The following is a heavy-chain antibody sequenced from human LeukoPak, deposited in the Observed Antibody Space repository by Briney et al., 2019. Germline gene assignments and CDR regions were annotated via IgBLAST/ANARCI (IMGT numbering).Heavy chain of an antibody. CDR3: ARELGVVRGALSGYYYYYMDV. CDR2: ISYNGSP. Sequence: KSSETLSLTCTVSGGSISSYYWTWIRQPPGKGLDWIGYISYNGSPNYNPSLKSRVTMSVDTSKNQFSLKLSSVTAADTAVYYCARELGVVRGALSGYYYYYMDVWGKGTTVTISS. J-gene: IGHJ6*03. V-gene: IGHV4-59*12. D-gene: IGHD3-10*01. CDR1: GGSISSYY.